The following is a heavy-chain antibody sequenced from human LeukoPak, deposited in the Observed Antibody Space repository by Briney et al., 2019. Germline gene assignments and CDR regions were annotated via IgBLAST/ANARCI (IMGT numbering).Heavy chain of an antibody. Sequence: ASVKVSCKASGYTFTSSDINWLRQATGQELDWMGWMNPNSGNTGYAQKFQGRVTMTRNTSISTAYMEPSSLRSEDTAVYYCARGQVNDCAFNYWGQGTLVTVSS. CDR3: ARGQVNDCAFNY. D-gene: IGHD2-21*02. V-gene: IGHV1-8*01. J-gene: IGHJ4*02. CDR2: MNPNSGNT. CDR1: GYTFTSSD.